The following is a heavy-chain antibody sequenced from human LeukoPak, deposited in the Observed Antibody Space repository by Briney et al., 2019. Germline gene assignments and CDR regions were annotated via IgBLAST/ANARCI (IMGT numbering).Heavy chain of an antibody. CDR2: MNPNSGNT. CDR1: GYTFTSYD. CDR3: ARGGRWSLGGGY. Sequence: ASVNVSCTASGYTFTSYDINWVRQATGQGLEWMGWMNPNSGNTGYAQTFQGRVTMSRNTSKNTAYMELSSLRSEDTGVYYCARGGRWSLGGGYWGQGTLVTVSS. D-gene: IGHD3-16*01. V-gene: IGHV1-8*01. J-gene: IGHJ4*02.